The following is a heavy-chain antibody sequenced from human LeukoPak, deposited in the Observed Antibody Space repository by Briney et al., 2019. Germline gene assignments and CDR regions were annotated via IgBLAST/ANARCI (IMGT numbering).Heavy chain of an antibody. CDR2: IYYSAST. CDR1: GGSISSSSYY. V-gene: IGHV4-39*01. Sequence: PSETLSLTCTVSGGSISSSSYYWGWIRQPPGKGLEWIGSIYYSASTYYNPSLKSRVTISVDTSKNQFSLKLSSVTAADTAVYYCARQYSSGWYLNFFDYWGQGTPVTVSS. CDR3: ARQYSSGWYLNFFDY. D-gene: IGHD6-19*01. J-gene: IGHJ4*02.